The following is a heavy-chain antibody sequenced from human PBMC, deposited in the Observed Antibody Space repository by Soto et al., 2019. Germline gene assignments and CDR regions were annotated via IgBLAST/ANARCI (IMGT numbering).Heavy chain of an antibody. CDR1: GGSISSDGYY. Sequence: QVQLHESGPGLVKPSKTRSLPANASGGSISSDGYYWNWVRQPPGKGLEWLGYVYYSGSTYYPPSLKSRVTTSVDTSKNQFSLKLSSVTAADTAVYYCARAKSDGDYYIDYWGQGTLVTVSS. J-gene: IGHJ4*02. CDR3: ARAKSDGDYYIDY. CDR2: VYYSGST. D-gene: IGHD4-17*01. V-gene: IGHV4-31*03.